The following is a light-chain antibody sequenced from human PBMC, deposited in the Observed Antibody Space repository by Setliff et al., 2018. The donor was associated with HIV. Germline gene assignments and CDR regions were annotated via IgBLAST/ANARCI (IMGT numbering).Light chain of an antibody. Sequence: DIELTQSPDALTLSLGERATINCMSSQSVLYSSDNKNYLAWYQQKPGQPPKLLIYWASTRESGVPGRFSGSGSGTDFNFTISSLQAEDVAVYFCQQHYSTPQTFGQGTKVDIK. CDR2: WAS. CDR3: QQHYSTPQT. CDR1: QSVLYSSDNKNY. V-gene: IGKV4-1*01. J-gene: IGKJ1*01.